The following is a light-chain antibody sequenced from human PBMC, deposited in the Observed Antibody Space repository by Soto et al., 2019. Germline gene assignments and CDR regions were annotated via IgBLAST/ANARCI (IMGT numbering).Light chain of an antibody. J-gene: IGLJ2*01. CDR1: SSDVGTYNS. CDR2: DVT. CDR3: CAYAGSYTLL. Sequence: QSALTQPRSVSGSPRQSVTISCTGTSSDVGTYNSVSWYQQYPGKGPKLVLYDVTKRPSGVPDRFSGSKSGNTASLTISDLQIEDEDDYHCCAYAGSYTLLFGGGTKLTVL. V-gene: IGLV2-11*01.